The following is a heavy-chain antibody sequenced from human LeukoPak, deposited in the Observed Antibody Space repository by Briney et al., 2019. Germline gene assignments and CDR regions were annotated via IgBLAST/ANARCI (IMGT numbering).Heavy chain of an antibody. CDR2: ISAYNGNT. CDR1: GYTFTGYY. V-gene: IGHV1-18*04. J-gene: IGHJ4*02. D-gene: IGHD3-9*01. CDR3: ARDTRALTGYYTKDY. Sequence: ASVKVPCKASGYTFTGYYMHWVRQAPGQGLEWMGWISAYNGNTNYAQKLQGRVTMTTDTSTSTAYMELRSLRSDDTAVYYCARDTRALTGYYTKDYWGQGTLVTVSS.